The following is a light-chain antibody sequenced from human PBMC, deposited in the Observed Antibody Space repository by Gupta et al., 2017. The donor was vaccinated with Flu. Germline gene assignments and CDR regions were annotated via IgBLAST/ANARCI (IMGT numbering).Light chain of an antibody. J-gene: IGLJ2*01. CDR1: SSDIGNHD. CDR2: EIV. Sequence: QFILTQPPSVSAAPGQKVTIPCSGTSSDIGNHDVFWYRHVPGTAPRLLMYEIVKRPSGIPGRFSGAKSGTTATLGISGLQTGDEADCYCATWDSGLRGVFGGGTKLTVL. V-gene: IGLV1-51*01. CDR3: ATWDSGLRGV.